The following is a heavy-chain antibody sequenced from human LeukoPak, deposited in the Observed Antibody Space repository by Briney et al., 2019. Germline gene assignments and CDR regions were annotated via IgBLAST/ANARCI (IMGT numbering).Heavy chain of an antibody. CDR1: GFTFSSYS. CDR3: ARAPQGYFDY. Sequence: GGSLRLSCAASGFTFSSYSMTWVRQAPGKGLEWVSSISSSSSYIYYADSVKGRFTISRDNAKSSLYLQMNSLRAEDTAVYYCARAPQGYFDYWGQGTLVTVSS. V-gene: IGHV3-21*01. J-gene: IGHJ4*02. CDR2: ISSSSSYI.